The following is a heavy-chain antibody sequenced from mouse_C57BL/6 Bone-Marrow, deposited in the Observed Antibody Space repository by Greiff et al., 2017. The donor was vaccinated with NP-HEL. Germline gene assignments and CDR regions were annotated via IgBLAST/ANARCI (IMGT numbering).Heavy chain of an antibody. CDR1: EYEFPSHD. J-gene: IGHJ2*01. CDR2: INSDGGST. V-gene: IGHV5-2*01. Sequence: DVMLVESGGGLVQPGESLKLSCESNEYEFPSHDMSWVRKTPEKRLELVAAINSDGGSTYYPDTMERRFIISRDNTKKTLYLQMSSLRSEDTALDYCARPDLRWLRRGYWGQGTTLTVSS. CDR3: ARPDLRWLRRGY. D-gene: IGHD2-2*01.